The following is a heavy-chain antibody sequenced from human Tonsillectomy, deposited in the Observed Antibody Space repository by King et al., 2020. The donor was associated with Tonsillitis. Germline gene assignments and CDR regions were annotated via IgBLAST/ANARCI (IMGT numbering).Heavy chain of an antibody. CDR1: AFTFSSYA. CDR2: ISTSGDNT. J-gene: IGHJ4*02. Sequence: VQLVESGGGLVQPGGSLRLSCAASAFTFSSYAMSWVRQAPGKGLEWVSGISTSGDNTYYADSVKGRFTISRDNSKNTLYLQMNSLRADDTAVYYWAKDRCGGWDYYLDYWGQGTLVTVSS. V-gene: IGHV3-23*04. CDR3: AKDRCGGWDYYLDY. D-gene: IGHD6-19*01.